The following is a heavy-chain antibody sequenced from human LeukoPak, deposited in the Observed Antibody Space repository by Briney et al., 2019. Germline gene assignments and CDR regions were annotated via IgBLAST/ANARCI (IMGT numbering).Heavy chain of an antibody. Sequence: GGSLRLSCAASGFTFNSYAMHWVRQAPGKGLEWVAVISYDGSNKYYADSVKGRFTISRDNSKNTLNLQMNSLRAEDTAVYYCAKAVAGYWYFDLWGRGTLVTVSS. V-gene: IGHV3-30*04. CDR2: ISYDGSNK. CDR1: GFTFNSYA. D-gene: IGHD6-19*01. J-gene: IGHJ2*01. CDR3: AKAVAGYWYFDL.